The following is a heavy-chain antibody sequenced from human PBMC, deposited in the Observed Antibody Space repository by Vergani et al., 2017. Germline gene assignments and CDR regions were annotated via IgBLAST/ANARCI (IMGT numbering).Heavy chain of an antibody. D-gene: IGHD2-8*01. V-gene: IGHV3-21*05. CDR1: GFTFSDFS. CDR2: IGSSVPYI. CDR3: ARDCTSGGCPDNYGMDV. Sequence: VQLVESGGGLVKPGGSLRLSCAASGFTFSDFSMSWVRQAPGKGVEWVAFIGSSVPYINYADSVKGRFIISRDNTNNSLFLQLRSLRAEDAAVYYCARDCTSGGCPDNYGMDVWGQGATVTVSS. J-gene: IGHJ6*02.